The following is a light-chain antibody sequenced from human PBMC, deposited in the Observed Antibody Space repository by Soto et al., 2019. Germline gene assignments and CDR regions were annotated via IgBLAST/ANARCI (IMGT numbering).Light chain of an antibody. CDR1: QSVSNNF. Sequence: IGLTQSPGTLSLSPGERATLSCRASQSVSNNFLAWYQYKPGQAPRLVIYGTSSRFTGIPDRFSGSGSGTDFTLTIRRLEPADSAVYYCQQFGTSPYTFGQGTKLEIK. J-gene: IGKJ2*01. V-gene: IGKV3-20*01. CDR3: QQFGTSPYT. CDR2: GTS.